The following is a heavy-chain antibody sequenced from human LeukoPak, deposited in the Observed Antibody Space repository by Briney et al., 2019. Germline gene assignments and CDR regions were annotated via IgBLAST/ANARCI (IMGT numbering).Heavy chain of an antibody. CDR2: MNPNSGNT. D-gene: IGHD3-16*02. CDR3: ASWGNYDYVWGSYRA. CDR1: GYTFTSYD. J-gene: IGHJ4*02. V-gene: IGHV1-8*01. Sequence: ASVKVSCKASGYTFTSYDINWVRQATGQGLEWMGWMNPNSGNTGYAQKFQGRVTMTRDMSTSTVYMELGSLRSDDTAVYYCASWGNYDYVWGSYRAWGQGTLVTVSS.